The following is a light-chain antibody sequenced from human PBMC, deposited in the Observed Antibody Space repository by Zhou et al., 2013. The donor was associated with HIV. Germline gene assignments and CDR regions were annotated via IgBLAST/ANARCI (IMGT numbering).Light chain of an antibody. V-gene: IGKV1-5*03. Sequence: DVQLTQSPPTLSASVGDKVTITCRASRTIGPWLVWYQQKPGGAPKLLVYQSSTLESGVSSRFSGRGSGAEFHLSIVSLQPDDFATYYCQDYGDSSKTFGRGTRVEMK. CDR1: RTIGPW. J-gene: IGKJ4*02. CDR2: QSS. CDR3: QDYGDSSKT.